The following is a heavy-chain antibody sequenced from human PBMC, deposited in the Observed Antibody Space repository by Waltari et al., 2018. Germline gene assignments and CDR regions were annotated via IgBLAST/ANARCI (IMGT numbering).Heavy chain of an antibody. D-gene: IGHD6-13*01. CDR2: IKTDGSET. CDR1: GFLFSCSW. CDR3: AIGGVETSWYWRY. V-gene: IGHV3-7*01. Sequence: EVQVVDSGGGLVQPGGSLRLHCAASGFLFSCSWMSWVGQAPGKGVEWVANIKTDGSETYYVYSVKGRFTISRDNTKNSLYLQMSSLRAEDTAVYYCAIGGVETSWYWRYWGQGTLVTVSS. J-gene: IGHJ4*02.